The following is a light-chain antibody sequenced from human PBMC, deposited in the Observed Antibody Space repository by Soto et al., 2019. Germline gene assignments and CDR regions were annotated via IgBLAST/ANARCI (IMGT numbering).Light chain of an antibody. J-gene: IGKJ1*01. CDR2: KAS. V-gene: IGKV1-5*03. Sequence: DIQMTQSPSTLSGSVGDRVTITCRASQTISSWLAWYQQKPGKAPKLLIYKASTLKSGVPSRFSGSVSGTELTLTISSLQPDAFATYYRQHYNSYSEAFGQGTKVELK. CDR1: QTISSW. CDR3: QHYNSYSEA.